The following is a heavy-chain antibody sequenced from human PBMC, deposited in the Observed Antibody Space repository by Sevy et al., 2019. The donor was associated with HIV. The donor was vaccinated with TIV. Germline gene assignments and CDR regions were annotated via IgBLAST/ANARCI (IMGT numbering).Heavy chain of an antibody. CDR3: ARDSRGNYDFWSGYRPPLDY. J-gene: IGHJ4*02. D-gene: IGHD3-3*01. V-gene: IGHV3-7*01. Sequence: GGSLRLSCAASGFTFSSYWMSWVRQAPGKGLEWVANIKQDGSENYYVDTVKGRFPISRVNAKNSLYLQMNSLRAEDTAVYYCARDSRGNYDFWSGYRPPLDYWGQGTLVTVSS. CDR2: IKQDGSEN. CDR1: GFTFSSYW.